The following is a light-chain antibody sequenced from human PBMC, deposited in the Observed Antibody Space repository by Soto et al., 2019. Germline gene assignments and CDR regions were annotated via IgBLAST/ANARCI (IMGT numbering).Light chain of an antibody. CDR3: QQCSTSPLT. CDR2: DGS. V-gene: IGKV3-20*01. J-gene: IGKJ4*01. Sequence: EIVLTQSPGTLSLSPGERATLSCRASQSVPKNYLAWYQQKPGQAPRLLIHDGSSRATGIPDRFSGSGSGTDFTLTISRLEPEDFAVYYCQQCSTSPLTFGGGTKVEIK. CDR1: QSVPKNY.